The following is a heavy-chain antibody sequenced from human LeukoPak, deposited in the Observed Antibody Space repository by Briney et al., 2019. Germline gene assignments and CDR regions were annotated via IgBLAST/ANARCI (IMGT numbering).Heavy chain of an antibody. CDR1: GFTFSNYP. J-gene: IGHJ4*02. V-gene: IGHV3-23*01. Sequence: GGSLRLSCTASGFTFSNYPMSWVRQAPGKGLEWVSVITSSGDSTLYADSVKGRFTVSRDNSKNMLYLQMNSLRAEDTAVYYCARSAMVRGHHFDYWGQGTLVTVSS. CDR2: ITSSGDST. D-gene: IGHD3-10*01. CDR3: ARSAMVRGHHFDY.